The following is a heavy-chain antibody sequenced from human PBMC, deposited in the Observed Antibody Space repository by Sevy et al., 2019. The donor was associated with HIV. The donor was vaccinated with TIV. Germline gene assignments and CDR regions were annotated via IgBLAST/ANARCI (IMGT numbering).Heavy chain of an antibody. CDR1: GGSVSSSSYY. V-gene: IGHV4-39*02. CDR3: AXEGPRIAQFDY. J-gene: IGHJ4*02. CDR2: IYYSGST. Sequence: SETLSLTCTVSGGSVSSSSYYWGWIRQPPGKGLDWIGSIYYSGSTYYNPSLKSRVTISVDTSKNQFSLKVRSVTAADTAVXXCAXEGPRIAQFDYWGQGALVTVSS. D-gene: IGHD6-13*01.